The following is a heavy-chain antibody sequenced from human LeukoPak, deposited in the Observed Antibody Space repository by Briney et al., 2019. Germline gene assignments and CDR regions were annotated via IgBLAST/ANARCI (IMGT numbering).Heavy chain of an antibody. J-gene: IGHJ4*02. Sequence: SETLSHTCAVSGYSISSGYYWGWIRQPPGKGLEWIGSFYHSGSTYYNPSLKSRVTISVDTSKNQFSLRLSSVTAADTAVYYCARRLGRPNTDIDYWGQGTLVTVSS. CDR2: FYHSGST. V-gene: IGHV4-38-2*01. D-gene: IGHD3-16*01. CDR1: GYSISSGYY. CDR3: ARRLGRPNTDIDY.